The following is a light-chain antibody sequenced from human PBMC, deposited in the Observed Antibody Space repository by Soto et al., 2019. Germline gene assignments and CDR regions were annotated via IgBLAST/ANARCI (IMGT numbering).Light chain of an antibody. V-gene: IGLV2-14*01. J-gene: IGLJ1*01. CDR2: EVS. Sequence: QSALTQPPSASGSPGQSVTISCTGTSSDVGGYNYVSWYQQHPGKAPKLMIYEVSNRPSGVSNRFSGSKSGNTASLTISGLQAEDEADYYCSSYTSSSPKVFGTGTKVTVL. CDR3: SSYTSSSPKV. CDR1: SSDVGGYNY.